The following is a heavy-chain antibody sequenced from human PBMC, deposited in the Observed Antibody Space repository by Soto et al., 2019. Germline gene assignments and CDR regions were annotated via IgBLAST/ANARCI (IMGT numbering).Heavy chain of an antibody. D-gene: IGHD2-21*02. CDR3: ARGGSAVVVTDGPDY. CDR1: GYTFTSYY. J-gene: IGHJ4*02. Sequence: RASVKVSCKASGYTFTSYYMHWVRQAPGQGLEWMGIISPNGGGRTYAQKFQGRVTMTRDTSTSTVYMELVSLRSEDTAVYYCARGGSAVVVTDGPDYWGQGTLVTVSS. CDR2: ISPNGGGR. V-gene: IGHV1-46*01.